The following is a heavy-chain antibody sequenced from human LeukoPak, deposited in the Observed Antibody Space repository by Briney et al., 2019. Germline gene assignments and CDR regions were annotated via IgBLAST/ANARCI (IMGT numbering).Heavy chain of an antibody. J-gene: IGHJ3*02. Sequence: SETLSLTCTVSGGSISSYYWSWIRQPPGKGLEWIGYIYYSGSTNYNPSLKSRVTKSVDTSKNQFSLKLSSVTAADTAVYYCARDREKYYYDSSGYFGRAFDIWGQGTMVTVSS. CDR3: ARDREKYYYDSSGYFGRAFDI. CDR1: GGSISSYY. D-gene: IGHD3-22*01. CDR2: IYYSGST. V-gene: IGHV4-59*01.